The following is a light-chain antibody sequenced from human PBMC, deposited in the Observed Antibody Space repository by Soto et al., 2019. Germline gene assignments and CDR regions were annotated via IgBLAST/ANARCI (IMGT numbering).Light chain of an antibody. Sequence: QSVLTQPASVSGSPGQSITISCTGTSSDVGGYNYVSWYQQHPGKAPKFMIYDVSNRPSGVSNRFSGSKSGNTASLTISGLQAEDEADYYCSSYTSSSTGVFGGGTKVTVL. CDR2: DVS. V-gene: IGLV2-14*01. J-gene: IGLJ2*01. CDR3: SSYTSSSTGV. CDR1: SSDVGGYNY.